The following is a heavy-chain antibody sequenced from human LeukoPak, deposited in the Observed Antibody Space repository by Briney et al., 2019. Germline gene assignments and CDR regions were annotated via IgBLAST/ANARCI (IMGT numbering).Heavy chain of an antibody. Sequence: GGSLRLSCEASGFTFNSYWMTWVRQAPGKGLEWVANIKQDGSEKYYVDSVKGRFTISRDNAKNSLYLQMNSLRAEDTAVYYCTRDNPFGGYWGQGTLVTVSS. CDR2: IKQDGSEK. J-gene: IGHJ4*02. CDR3: TRDNPFGGY. V-gene: IGHV3-7*03. D-gene: IGHD2-15*01. CDR1: GFTFNSYW.